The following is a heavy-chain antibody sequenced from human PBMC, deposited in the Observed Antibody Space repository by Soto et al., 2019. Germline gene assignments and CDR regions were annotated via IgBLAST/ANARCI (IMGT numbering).Heavy chain of an antibody. D-gene: IGHD2-15*01. CDR1: GGTFSSYA. CDR2: IIPIFGTA. J-gene: IGHJ5*02. CDR3: ARNSQPLPKGWFDP. Sequence: SVKVSCKASGGTFSSYAISWVRQAPGQGLEWMGGIIPIFGTANYAQKFQGRVTITADESTSTAYMELSSLISEDPAVYYCARNSQPLPKGWFDPWGQGTLVNVSS. V-gene: IGHV1-69*13.